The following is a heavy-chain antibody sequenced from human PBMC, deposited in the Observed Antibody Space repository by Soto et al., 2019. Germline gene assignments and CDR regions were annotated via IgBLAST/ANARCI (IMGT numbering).Heavy chain of an antibody. J-gene: IGHJ2*01. CDR1: GFTVSSSY. CDR2: LYSAGAT. V-gene: IGHV3-53*01. CDR3: ARVVEADIWNGYWFFDL. D-gene: IGHD1-20*01. Sequence: EVQLVESGGGQAQPGGSLRVSCAASGFTVSSSYMSWVRQAPGKGLEWVSTLYSAGATYYADSVKGRFNIYRDNSKNTLYLQMNSLRVEDTAVYHCARVVEADIWNGYWFFDLWGRGTLVTVSS.